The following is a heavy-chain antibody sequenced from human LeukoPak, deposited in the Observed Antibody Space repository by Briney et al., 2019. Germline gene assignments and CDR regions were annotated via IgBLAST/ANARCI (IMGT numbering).Heavy chain of an antibody. V-gene: IGHV3-53*01. CDR2: IYSGGST. CDR1: GFTVSSNY. D-gene: IGHD3-22*01. Sequence: AGGSLRLSCAASGFTVSSNYMSWVRQAPGKGLEWVSVIYSGGSTYYADSVKGRFTISRDNSKNTLYLQMNSLRAEDTAVYYCAAGLGESSGYYYVFGLSWGQGTLVTVSS. J-gene: IGHJ5*02. CDR3: AAGLGESSGYYYVFGLS.